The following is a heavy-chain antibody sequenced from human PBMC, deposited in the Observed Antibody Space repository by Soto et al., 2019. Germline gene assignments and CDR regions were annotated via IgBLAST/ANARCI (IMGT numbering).Heavy chain of an antibody. J-gene: IGHJ3*01. CDR1: GYIFSDYY. V-gene: IGHV1-2*02. Sequence: ASVKVSCKASGYIFSDYYMHWVRQAPGQGLECMGWINPNSGDTIYAQKFQGRVTVTGDPSISTAYMELNRLTSDDTAVYYCVRGRAVAGINDEAFDLWGQGTMVTVSS. D-gene: IGHD6-19*01. CDR3: VRGRAVAGINDEAFDL. CDR2: INPNSGDT.